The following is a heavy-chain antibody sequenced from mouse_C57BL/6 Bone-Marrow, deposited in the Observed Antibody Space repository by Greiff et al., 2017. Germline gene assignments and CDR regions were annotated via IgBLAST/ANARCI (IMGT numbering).Heavy chain of an antibody. J-gene: IGHJ4*01. CDR3: ARHDYGSTDYYAMDY. Sequence: EVKLVESGGGLVQPGESLKLSCESNEYEFPSHDMSWVRKTPEKRLELVAAINSDGGSTYYPDTMERRFIISRDNTKKTLYLQMSSLRSEDTALYYCARHDYGSTDYYAMDYWGQGTSVTVSS. CDR2: INSDGGST. V-gene: IGHV5-2*01. CDR1: EYEFPSHD. D-gene: IGHD1-1*01.